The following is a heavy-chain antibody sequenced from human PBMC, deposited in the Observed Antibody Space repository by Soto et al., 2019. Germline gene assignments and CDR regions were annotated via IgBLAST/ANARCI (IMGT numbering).Heavy chain of an antibody. D-gene: IGHD5-18*01. CDR2: IIPIFGTA. J-gene: IGHJ4*02. V-gene: IGHV1-69*01. CDR3: ATLGPGYSYALGLDY. CDR1: GGTFSSYA. Sequence: QVQLVQSGAEVKKPGSSVKVSCKASGGTFSSYAISWVRHAPGQGLEWMGGIIPIFGTANYAQKFQGRVTITADESTSTDYMELSSLRSEDTAVYYCATLGPGYSYALGLDYWGQGTLVTVSS.